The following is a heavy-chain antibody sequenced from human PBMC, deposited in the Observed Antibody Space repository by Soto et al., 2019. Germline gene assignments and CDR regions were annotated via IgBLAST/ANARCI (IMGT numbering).Heavy chain of an antibody. CDR1: GYSFTGYW. CDR2: IDPSDSYT. Sequence: PGESLKISCKGSGYSFTGYWISWVRQMPGKGLEWMGRIDPSDSYTNYRPSFQGHVTISADKSISTAYLQWSSLKASDSAMYYCAREYCTRTSCPTRAFDIWGQGTTVTVS. J-gene: IGHJ3*02. CDR3: AREYCTRTSCPTRAFDI. D-gene: IGHD2-2*01. V-gene: IGHV5-10-1*01.